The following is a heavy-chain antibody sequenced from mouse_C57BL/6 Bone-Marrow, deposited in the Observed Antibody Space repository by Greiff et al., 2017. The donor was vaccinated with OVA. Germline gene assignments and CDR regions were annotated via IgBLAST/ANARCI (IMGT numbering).Heavy chain of an antibody. J-gene: IGHJ3*01. D-gene: IGHD2-2*01. CDR3: AKNGGLTGPWFAY. V-gene: IGHV2-5*01. CDR1: GFSLTSYG. Sequence: QVQLKESGPGLVQPSQSLSITCTVSGFSLTSYGVHWVRQSPGKGLEWLGVIWRGGSTDYNAAFMSRLSITKDNSKSQVFFKMNSLQADDTAIYYCAKNGGLTGPWFAYWGQGTLVTVSA. CDR2: IWRGGST.